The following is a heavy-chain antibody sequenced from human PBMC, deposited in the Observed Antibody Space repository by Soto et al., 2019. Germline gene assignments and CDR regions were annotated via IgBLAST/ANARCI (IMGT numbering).Heavy chain of an antibody. J-gene: IGHJ4*02. D-gene: IGHD3-9*01. Sequence: HPGGSLRLSCTASGFTFTKFAMHLVRRAPGKGLEWVAVLSYDGSEEYYADSVKGRFTISRDNSRNTLYLHLTTLRAEDTAVYYCARDRDEILTGYDDYWGQGTVVTVSS. CDR1: GFTFTKFA. V-gene: IGHV3-30-3*01. CDR2: LSYDGSEE. CDR3: ARDRDEILTGYDDY.